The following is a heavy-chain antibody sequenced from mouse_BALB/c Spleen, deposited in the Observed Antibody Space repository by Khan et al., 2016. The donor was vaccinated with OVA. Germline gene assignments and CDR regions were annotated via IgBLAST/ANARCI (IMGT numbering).Heavy chain of an antibody. V-gene: IGHV1-7*01. Sequence: VKLLESGAELAKPGASVKMSCKASGYTFTTNWMHWVKQRPGQGLEWIGYINPTSGYTDYNQKFKDKATLTADKSSSTAYMQLSSLTSDDSAVYYCARDRIDYWGQGTTLTVSS. J-gene: IGHJ2*01. CDR2: INPTSGYT. CDR1: GYTFTTNW. CDR3: ARDRIDY.